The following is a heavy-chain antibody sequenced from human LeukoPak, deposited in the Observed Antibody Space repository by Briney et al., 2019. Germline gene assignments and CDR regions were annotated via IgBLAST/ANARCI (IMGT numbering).Heavy chain of an antibody. CDR1: GGSFSSYY. D-gene: IGHD3-10*01. V-gene: IGHV4-34*01. CDR3: ARVELVRGVIPYYFDY. Sequence: SETLSLTCAVYGGSFSSYYRSWIRQPPGKGLEWIGEINHSGSTNYNPSLKSRVTISVDTSKNQFSLKLSSVTAADTAVYYCARVELVRGVIPYYFDYWGQGTLVTVSS. CDR2: INHSGST. J-gene: IGHJ4*02.